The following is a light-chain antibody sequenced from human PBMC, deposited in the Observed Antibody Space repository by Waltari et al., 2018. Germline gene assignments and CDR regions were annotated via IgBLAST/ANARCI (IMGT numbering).Light chain of an antibody. CDR2: DNN. J-gene: IGLJ2*01. CDR3: ATWDGSLSAVV. V-gene: IGLV1-51*01. CDR1: SSNIGNNS. Sequence: QSVLTQPPSVSAAPGQKVTISSSGNSSNIGNNSLSWYQHLPVTAPQILIYDNNKRPSGIPDRFSGSKSGTSATLAITGLQTGDEGDYYCATWDGSLSAVVFGGGTKLTVL.